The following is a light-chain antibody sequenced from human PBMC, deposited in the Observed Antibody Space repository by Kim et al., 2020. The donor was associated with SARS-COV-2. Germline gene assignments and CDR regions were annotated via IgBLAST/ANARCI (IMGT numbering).Light chain of an antibody. CDR3: HQYAHSPLT. V-gene: IGKV3-20*01. CDR2: DAS. CDR1: QNVHRIY. Sequence: SPGERATLSCKASQNVHRIYLAWYQQKRGQAPMLVIYDASIRASGIPDRVSGSGSGTDFTFTISRLEPEDFAVYYCHQYAHSPLTFGQGTRLEIK. J-gene: IGKJ5*01.